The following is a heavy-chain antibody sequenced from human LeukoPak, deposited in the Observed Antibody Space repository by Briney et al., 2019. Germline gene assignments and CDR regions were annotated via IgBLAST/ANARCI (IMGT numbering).Heavy chain of an antibody. CDR1: APTASTKSAR. CDR3: AREHCSTASCYWYNWFDP. V-gene: IGHV6-1*01. Sequence: SQTLSLTCAIAAPTASTKSARWNWIRQSPSRGLEWLGRTYYRSKWFYDFAVSVKSRVTIIPDTSKNQFSLQLNSVTPDDTAVYYCAREHCSTASCYWYNWFDPWGQGTLVTVSS. CDR2: TYYRSKWFY. J-gene: IGHJ5*02. D-gene: IGHD2-2*01.